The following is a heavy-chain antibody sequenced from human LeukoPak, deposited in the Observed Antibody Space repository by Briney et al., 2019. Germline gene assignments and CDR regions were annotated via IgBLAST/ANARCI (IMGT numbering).Heavy chain of an antibody. D-gene: IGHD3-22*01. CDR1: GFTVSSNY. Sequence: GGSLRLSCAASGFTVSSNYMSWVRQAPGKGLEWVSVIYSGGSTYYADSVKGRFTISRDNSKNTLYLQMNSLRAEDTAVYYRARMLSGETRKGYYYDSSGYYYVDYWGQGTLVTVSS. CDR2: IYSGGST. CDR3: ARMLSGETRKGYYYDSSGYYYVDY. V-gene: IGHV3-66*01. J-gene: IGHJ4*02.